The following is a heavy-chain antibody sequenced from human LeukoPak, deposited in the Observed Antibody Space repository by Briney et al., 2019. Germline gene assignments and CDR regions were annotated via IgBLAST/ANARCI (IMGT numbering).Heavy chain of an antibody. Sequence: PGGSLRLSCAASGFTFSSYGMHWVCQAPGKGLEWVSYISGSSSTIYYADSVKGRFTISRDNANNSLYLQMHSLRAEDTAVYYCARDQGGGVLDIWGQGTMVTVSS. CDR1: GFTFSSYG. CDR2: ISGSSSTI. CDR3: ARDQGGGVLDI. D-gene: IGHD3-16*01. V-gene: IGHV3-48*01. J-gene: IGHJ3*02.